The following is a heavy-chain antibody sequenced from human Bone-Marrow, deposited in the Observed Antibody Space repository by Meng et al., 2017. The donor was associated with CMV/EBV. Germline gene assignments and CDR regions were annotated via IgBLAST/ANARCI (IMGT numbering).Heavy chain of an antibody. CDR1: GGPISSYY. Sequence: SETLSLTCTDPGGPISSYYWSWIRQPPGKGLEWIGYIYYSGSTNYNPSLKSRVTISVDTSKNQFSLKLTSVTAADTAVYYCARDLGYCSSTSCHTDNWFDPWGQGTLVSVSS. CDR2: IYYSGST. CDR3: ARDLGYCSSTSCHTDNWFDP. D-gene: IGHD2-2*02. V-gene: IGHV4-59*01. J-gene: IGHJ5*02.